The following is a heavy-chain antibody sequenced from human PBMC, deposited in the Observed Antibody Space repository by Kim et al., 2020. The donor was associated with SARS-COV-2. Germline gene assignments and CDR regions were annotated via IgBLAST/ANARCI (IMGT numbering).Heavy chain of an antibody. CDR1: GGSFSDYF. D-gene: IGHD1-26*01. CDR2: ISHSGST. Sequence: SETLSLTCAVYGGSFSDYFWGWIRQPPGKGLEWIGEISHSGSTNYNPSLKSRVTMSIDTSKNQISLKFSSVTAADTAMYFCARKKRGVGFKDPLDIWGQGTMVTVSS. V-gene: IGHV4-34*01. CDR3: ARKKRGVGFKDPLDI. J-gene: IGHJ3*02.